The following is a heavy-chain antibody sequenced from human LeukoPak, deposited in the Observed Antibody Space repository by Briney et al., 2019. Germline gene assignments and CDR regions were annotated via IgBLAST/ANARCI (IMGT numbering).Heavy chain of an antibody. V-gene: IGHV4-4*07. CDR3: ARESSSSYYYYYMDV. CDR1: GGSISSYY. Sequence: SETLSLTCTVSGGSISSYYWSWIRQPAGNGLEWIGRIYTSGSTNYNPSLKSRVTMSVDTSKNQFSLKLSSVTAADTAVYYCARESSSSYYYYYMDVWGKGTTVTVSS. D-gene: IGHD6-6*01. CDR2: IYTSGST. J-gene: IGHJ6*03.